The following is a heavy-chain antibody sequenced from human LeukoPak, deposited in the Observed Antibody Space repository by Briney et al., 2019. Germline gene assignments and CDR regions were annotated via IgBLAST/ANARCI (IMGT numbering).Heavy chain of an antibody. D-gene: IGHD6-13*01. CDR3: AADFAAAGTTEYFDL. V-gene: IGHV1-58*02. J-gene: IGHJ2*01. Sequence: GTSVKVSCKASGFTFTSSAMQWVRQARGQRLEWIGWIVVGSGNTNYAQKFQERVTITRDMSTSTAYMELGSLRSEDTAVYYCAADFAAAGTTEYFDLWGRGTLVTVSS. CDR1: GFTFTSSA. CDR2: IVVGSGNT.